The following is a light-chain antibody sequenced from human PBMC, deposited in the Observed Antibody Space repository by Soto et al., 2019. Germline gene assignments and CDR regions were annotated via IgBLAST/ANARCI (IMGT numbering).Light chain of an antibody. V-gene: IGKV3-20*01. CDR1: QSVSSSY. Sequence: EIVLTQSPGTLSLSPGERATLSCRASQSVSSSYLAWYQQKPGQAPRLLIYGASSRATGIPDRISGGGFGTDFTLTILRVEPEEFAVYYCQQYGSATPITFGQGTRVEIK. CDR2: GAS. J-gene: IGKJ5*01. CDR3: QQYGSATPIT.